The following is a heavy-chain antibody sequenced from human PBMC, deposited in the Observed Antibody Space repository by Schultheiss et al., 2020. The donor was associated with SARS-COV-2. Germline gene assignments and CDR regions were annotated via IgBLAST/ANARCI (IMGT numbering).Heavy chain of an antibody. D-gene: IGHD4-23*01. CDR1: GFTFSSYS. CDR2: ISSGSSTI. J-gene: IGHJ5*02. Sequence: GGSLRLSCAASGFTFSSYSMNWVRQAPGKGLEWVSYISSGSSTIYYADSVKGRFTISRDNAKNSLYLQMNSLRDEDTAVYYCARMDMTTVAGGWFDPWGQGTLVTVSS. V-gene: IGHV3-48*02. CDR3: ARMDMTTVAGGWFDP.